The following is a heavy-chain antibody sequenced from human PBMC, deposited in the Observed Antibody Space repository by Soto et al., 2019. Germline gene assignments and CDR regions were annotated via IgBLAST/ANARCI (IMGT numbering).Heavy chain of an antibody. D-gene: IGHD5-12*01. CDR2: LRSKANSYAT. Sequence: GGSLRLSCAASGFTFSDSAMHWVRQASGKGLEWVGRLRSKANSYATVYAASVKGRFTISRDDSKNTAYLQMNSLKTEDTAVYYCTASGSDTFVDYGRQGTLVTVSS. V-gene: IGHV3-73*01. CDR3: TASGSDTFVDY. CDR1: GFTFSDSA. J-gene: IGHJ4*02.